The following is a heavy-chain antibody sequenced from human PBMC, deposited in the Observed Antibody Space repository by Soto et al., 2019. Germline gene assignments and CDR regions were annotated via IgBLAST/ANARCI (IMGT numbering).Heavy chain of an antibody. CDR3: ARGDSNYYYYGMDV. Sequence: QVQLQQWGAGLLKPSETLSLTCAVYGGSFSGYYWSWIRQPPGKGLEWIGEINHSGSTNYNPSLKSRVTISVDTSKNQFSLKLSSVTAADTAVYYCARGDSNYYYYGMDVWGQGTTVTVSS. CDR1: GGSFSGYY. V-gene: IGHV4-34*01. CDR2: INHSGST. J-gene: IGHJ6*02. D-gene: IGHD2-15*01.